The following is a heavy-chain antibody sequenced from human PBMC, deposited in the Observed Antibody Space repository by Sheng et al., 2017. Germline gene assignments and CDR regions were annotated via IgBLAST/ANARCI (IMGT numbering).Heavy chain of an antibody. Sequence: QVQLVQSGAEVKKPGASVKVSCKVSGYTLTDLSMHWVRQAPGQGLEWMGGFDLEDVKTVYAQRFQGRLTITEDTSTDTVYMDLSSLTSEDTAIYFXVNRSRHRLWFGTRLWGQG. D-gene: IGHD3-10*01. CDR3: VNRSRHRLWFGTRL. J-gene: IGHJ3*01. CDR1: GYTLTDLS. V-gene: IGHV1-24*01. CDR2: FDLEDVKT.